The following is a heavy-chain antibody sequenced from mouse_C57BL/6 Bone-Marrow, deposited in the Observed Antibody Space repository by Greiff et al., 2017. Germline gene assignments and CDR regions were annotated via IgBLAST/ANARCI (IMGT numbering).Heavy chain of an antibody. CDR3: ARSGPQGRSFDC. CDR2: IYPTSGRT. CDR1: GYTFTSYW. V-gene: IGHV1-55*01. J-gene: IGHJ2*01. D-gene: IGHD3-1*01. Sequence: QVQLQQPGAELVKPGASVKMSCTASGYTFTSYWITWVKQRPGQGLEWIGDIYPTSGRTNYNEKFKSKAILTVDTYSNTAYMQLSSLTSEDSAVFYCARSGPQGRSFDCWGQGTTLTVSS.